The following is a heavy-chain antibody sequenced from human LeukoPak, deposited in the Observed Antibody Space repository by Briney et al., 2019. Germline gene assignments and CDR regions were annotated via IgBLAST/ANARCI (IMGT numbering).Heavy chain of an antibody. CDR3: ARDWYSSSWDNWFDP. V-gene: IGHV3-21*01. J-gene: IGHJ5*02. Sequence: GGSLRLSCAASGFTFSSYSVNWVRQAPGKGLEWVSSISSSSSYIYYADSVKGRFTISRDNAKNSLYLQMNSLRAEDTAVYYCARDWYSSSWDNWFDPWGQGTLVTVSS. D-gene: IGHD6-13*01. CDR1: GFTFSSYS. CDR2: ISSSSSYI.